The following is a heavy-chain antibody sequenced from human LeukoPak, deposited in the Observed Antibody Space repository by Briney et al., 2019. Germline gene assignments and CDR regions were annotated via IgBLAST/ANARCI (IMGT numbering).Heavy chain of an antibody. J-gene: IGHJ6*03. CDR1: GFTFTGSA. Sequence: PGGSLRLSCAASGFTFTGSAMHWVRQASGKGLEWVGRIRNRANNYATAYAASVQGRFTISRDDSTNMAFLQMDSLKTEDTAVYYCARNPVHQWWDYVDVWGKGTTVTISS. CDR2: IRNRANNYAT. D-gene: IGHD2-15*01. V-gene: IGHV3-73*01. CDR3: ARNPVHQWWDYVDV.